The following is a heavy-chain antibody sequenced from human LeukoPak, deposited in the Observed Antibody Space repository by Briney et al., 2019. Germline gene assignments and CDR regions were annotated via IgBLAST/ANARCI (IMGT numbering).Heavy chain of an antibody. V-gene: IGHV3-64*01. Sequence: GGSLRLSCAASGSTFSSYAMHWVRQAPGKGLEYVSAISSNGGSTYYANSVKGRFTISRDNSKNTLYLQMGRLRAEDMAVYYCARMGVRGDYSYWGQGTLVTVSS. CDR2: ISSNGGST. J-gene: IGHJ4*02. CDR3: ARMGVRGDYSY. CDR1: GSTFSSYA. D-gene: IGHD4-17*01.